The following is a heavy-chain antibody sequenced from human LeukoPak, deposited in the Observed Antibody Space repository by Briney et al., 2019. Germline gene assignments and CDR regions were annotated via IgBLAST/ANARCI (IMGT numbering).Heavy chain of an antibody. J-gene: IGHJ3*02. D-gene: IGHD2-2*01. CDR3: ARAAIVVVPAALDAFDI. CDR2: IKSKTDGGTT. Sequence: GGSLRLSCAASGFTFSNAWMSWVRQAPGKGLEWVGRIKSKTDGGTTDYAAPVKGRFTISRDDSKSTLYLQMNSLKTEDTAVYYCARAAIVVVPAALDAFDIWGQGTMVTVSS. V-gene: IGHV3-15*01. CDR1: GFTFSNAW.